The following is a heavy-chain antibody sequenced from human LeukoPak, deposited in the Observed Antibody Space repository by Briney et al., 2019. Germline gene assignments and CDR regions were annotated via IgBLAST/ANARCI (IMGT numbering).Heavy chain of an antibody. J-gene: IGHJ3*01. CDR3: ARYCSGGSCYRDAFDL. Sequence: GESRKISCKGSGYSFTSYWIGWVRQMPGKGLEWMGIIYPGDSDTRYSPSFQGQVTISADKSISTAYLQWSSLKASDTAMYYCARYCSGGSCYRDAFDLWGQGTMVTVSS. CDR2: IYPGDSDT. CDR1: GYSFTSYW. D-gene: IGHD2-15*01. V-gene: IGHV5-51*01.